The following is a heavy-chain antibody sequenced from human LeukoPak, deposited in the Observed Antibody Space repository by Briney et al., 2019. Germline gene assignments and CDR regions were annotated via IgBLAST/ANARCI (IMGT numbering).Heavy chain of an antibody. V-gene: IGHV1-18*01. CDR1: GYTFTSYG. CDR2: ISAYNGNT. D-gene: IGHD3-3*01. Sequence: GASVKVSCKASGYTFTSYGISWVRQAPGQGLEWMGWISAYNGNTNYAQKLQGRVTMTTDTSTSTAYMELRSLRSDDTAVYYCARDLADRLGVVLNPLFDYWGQGTLVTVSS. CDR3: ARDLADRLGVVLNPLFDY. J-gene: IGHJ4*02.